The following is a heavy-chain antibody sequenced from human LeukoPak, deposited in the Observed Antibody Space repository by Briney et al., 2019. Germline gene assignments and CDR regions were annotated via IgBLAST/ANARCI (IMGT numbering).Heavy chain of an antibody. CDR2: IIPIFGTA. Sequence: SVKVSCKASGGTFSSYAISWVRQAPGQGLEWMGGIIPIFGTANYAQKFQGRVTITTDESTSTAYMELSSLRSEDTAVYYCATWTTSKLGDWFDLWGQGTLVTVSS. V-gene: IGHV1-69*05. J-gene: IGHJ5*02. CDR3: ATWTTSKLGDWFDL. D-gene: IGHD4-11*01. CDR1: GGTFSSYA.